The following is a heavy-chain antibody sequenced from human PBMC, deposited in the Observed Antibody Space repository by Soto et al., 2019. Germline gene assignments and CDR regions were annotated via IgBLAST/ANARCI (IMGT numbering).Heavy chain of an antibody. V-gene: IGHV4-59*08. CDR2: IYYSGST. CDR1: GGSISSYY. Sequence: PSETLSLTCTVSGGSISSYYWSWIRQPPGKGLEWIGYIYYSGSTNYNPSLKSRVTISVDTSKNQFSLELSSVTAADTAVYYCARLYCSSTRCFGYWGQGTLVTVSS. CDR3: ARLYCSSTRCFGY. D-gene: IGHD2-2*01. J-gene: IGHJ4*02.